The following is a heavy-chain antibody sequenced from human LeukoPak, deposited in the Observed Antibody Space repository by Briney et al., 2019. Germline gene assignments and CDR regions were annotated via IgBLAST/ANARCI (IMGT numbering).Heavy chain of an antibody. Sequence: ASVKVSCKASGYTFTSYGISWVRQAPGQGLEWMGWISAYNGNTNYAQKLQGRVTMTTDTSTSTAYMELRSLRSDDTAVYYCARDWYGYGDYEGGYWGQGTLVTVSS. CDR3: ARDWYGYGDYEGGY. J-gene: IGHJ4*02. D-gene: IGHD4-17*01. CDR2: ISAYNGNT. CDR1: GYTFTSYG. V-gene: IGHV1-18*01.